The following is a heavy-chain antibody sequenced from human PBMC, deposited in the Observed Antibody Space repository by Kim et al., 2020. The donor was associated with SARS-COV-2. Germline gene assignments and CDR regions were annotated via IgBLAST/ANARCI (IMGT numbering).Heavy chain of an antibody. V-gene: IGHV3-66*01. J-gene: IGHJ5*02. CDR1: GFTVSSNY. D-gene: IGHD6-13*01. Sequence: GGSLRLSCAASGFTVSSNYMSWVRQAPGKGLEWVSVIYSGGSTYYADSVKGRFTISRDNSKNTLYLQMNSLRAEDTAVYYCARDRGYSSWWFDPWGQGTLVTVSS. CDR3: ARDRGYSSWWFDP. CDR2: IYSGGST.